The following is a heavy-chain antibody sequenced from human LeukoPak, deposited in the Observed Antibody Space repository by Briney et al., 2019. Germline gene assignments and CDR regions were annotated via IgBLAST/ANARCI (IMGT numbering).Heavy chain of an antibody. CDR1: GYTFTNYG. V-gene: IGHV1-18*01. J-gene: IGHJ4*02. D-gene: IGHD3-22*01. CDR3: ARVGNVGGSNIIVFNGDY. CDR2: IIAYNGKT. Sequence: AASVKVSCKASGYTFTNYGISWMRQAPGQGLAWMGWIIAYNGKTDYAPKVQGRVTITRDTSTSTAFMELRSLTSDDTAVYYCARVGNVGGSNIIVFNGDYWGQGTLVTVSS.